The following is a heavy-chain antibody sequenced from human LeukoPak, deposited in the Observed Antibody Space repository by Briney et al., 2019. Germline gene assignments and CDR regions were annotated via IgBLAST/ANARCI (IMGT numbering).Heavy chain of an antibody. D-gene: IGHD2-15*01. Sequence: SGGSLRLSCAASGFTLSSYGMHWVRQAPGKGLEWVAVISYDGSNKYYADSVKGRFTISRDNSKNTLYLQMNSLRAEDTAVYYCAKDRRSLLRFDYWGQGTLVTVSS. J-gene: IGHJ4*02. CDR2: ISYDGSNK. CDR1: GFTLSSYG. CDR3: AKDRRSLLRFDY. V-gene: IGHV3-30*18.